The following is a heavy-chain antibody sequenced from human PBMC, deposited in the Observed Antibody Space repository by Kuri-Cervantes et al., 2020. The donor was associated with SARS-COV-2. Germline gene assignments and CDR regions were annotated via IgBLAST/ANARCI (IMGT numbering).Heavy chain of an antibody. Sequence: GESLKISCAASGFTFSSYAMSWVRQAPGKGLEWVSSISSSSSYIYYADSVKGRFTISRDNAKNSLYLQMNSLRAEDTAVYYCAREGHDYSNLRTPYYYYYYMDVWGKGTTVTVSS. J-gene: IGHJ6*03. CDR2: ISSSSSYI. D-gene: IGHD4-11*01. V-gene: IGHV3-21*01. CDR1: GFTFSSYA. CDR3: AREGHDYSNLRTPYYYYYYMDV.